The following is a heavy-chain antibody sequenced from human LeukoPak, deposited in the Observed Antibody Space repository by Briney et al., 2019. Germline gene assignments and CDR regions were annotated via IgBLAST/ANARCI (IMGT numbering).Heavy chain of an antibody. J-gene: IGHJ4*02. CDR1: GYTFINYY. CDR3: AKSVLRHFDWLLGDY. CDR2: VNPNSGGT. V-gene: IGHV1-2*02. Sequence: ASVKVSCKAFGYTFINYYMHWVRQAPGQGLEWMGWVNPNSGGTNYPQKFQGRVTMTRDTSISTAYMELSRLRSDDTAVYYCAKSVLRHFDWLLGDYWGQGTLVTVSS. D-gene: IGHD3-9*01.